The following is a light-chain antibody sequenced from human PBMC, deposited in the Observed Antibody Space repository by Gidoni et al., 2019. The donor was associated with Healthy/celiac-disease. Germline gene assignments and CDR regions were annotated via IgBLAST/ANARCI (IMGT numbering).Light chain of an antibody. CDR1: QSVSSN. Sequence: EIVMTQSPATLPVSPGERATLSCRASQSVSSNLAWYQQKPGQSPMLLLYGASTRATGIPARFSGSGSGTQFTLTISRLQSEDFAVYYCQQYNNWPPMYTFGQGTKLEIK. J-gene: IGKJ2*01. CDR3: QQYNNWPPMYT. CDR2: GAS. V-gene: IGKV3-15*01.